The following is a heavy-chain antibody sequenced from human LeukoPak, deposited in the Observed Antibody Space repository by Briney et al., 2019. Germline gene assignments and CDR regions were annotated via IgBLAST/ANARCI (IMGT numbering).Heavy chain of an antibody. D-gene: IGHD3-9*01. V-gene: IGHV3-23*01. J-gene: IGHJ4*02. CDR3: AKDHNVARYFDWLLPPRFDY. CDR2: ISGSGGST. CDR1: GFTFSSYA. Sequence: GSLRLSCAASGFTFSSYAMSWVRQAPGKGLEWVSAISGSGGSTYYADSVKGRFTISRDNSKNTLYLQMNSLRAEDTAVYYCAKDHNVARYFDWLLPPRFDYWGQGTLVTVSS.